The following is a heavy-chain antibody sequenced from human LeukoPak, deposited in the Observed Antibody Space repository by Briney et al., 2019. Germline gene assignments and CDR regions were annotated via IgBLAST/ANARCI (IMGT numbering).Heavy chain of an antibody. J-gene: IGHJ4*02. CDR2: VYYSGNT. V-gene: IGHV4-39*07. Sequence: PSETLSLTCTVSGGSITSSTYFWGWIRQPPGKRLEWIGSVYYSGNTHYNLSLKSRVTISIDTSKNQVSLKLNSVTAADTAVYYCASFYDSSGYYSQGYWGQGTLVTVSS. D-gene: IGHD3-22*01. CDR3: ASFYDSSGYYSQGY. CDR1: GGSITSSTYF.